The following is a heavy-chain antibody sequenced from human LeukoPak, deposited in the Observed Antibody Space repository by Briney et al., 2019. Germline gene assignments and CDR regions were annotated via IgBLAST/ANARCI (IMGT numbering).Heavy chain of an antibody. CDR2: ISYDGSNK. V-gene: IGHV3-30-3*01. Sequence: GGSLRLSCAASGFTFSSYAMHWVRQAPGKGLEWVAVISYDGSNKYYADSVKGRFTISRDNSKNTLYLQMNSLRAEDTAVYYCARDLGHYDFWSAFDYWGQGTLVTVSS. CDR3: ARDLGHYDFWSAFDY. CDR1: GFTFSSYA. D-gene: IGHD3-3*01. J-gene: IGHJ4*02.